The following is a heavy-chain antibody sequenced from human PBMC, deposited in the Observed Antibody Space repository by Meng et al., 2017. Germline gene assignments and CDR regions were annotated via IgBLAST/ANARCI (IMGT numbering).Heavy chain of an antibody. Sequence: SVKVSCKASGGTFSSYAISWVRQAPGQGLEWMGGIIPIFGTANYAQKFQGRVTITADESKSTAYLELSSLRSEDTAVYYCASDVYGDYAPLHYYWGQGTLVTVSS. D-gene: IGHD4-17*01. J-gene: IGHJ4*02. V-gene: IGHV1-69*13. CDR3: ASDVYGDYAPLHYY. CDR2: IIPIFGTA. CDR1: GGTFSSYA.